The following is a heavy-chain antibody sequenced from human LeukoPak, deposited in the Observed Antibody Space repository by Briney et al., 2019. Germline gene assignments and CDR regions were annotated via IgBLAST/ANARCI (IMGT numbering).Heavy chain of an antibody. CDR3: ARVPPFRSGYTLDYYYYMDV. Sequence: SETLSLTCTVSGGSISSSSYYWGWIRQPPGKGLEWIGSIYYSGSTYYNPSLKSRVTISVDTSKNQFSLKLSSVTAADTAVYYCARVPPFRSGYTLDYYYYMDVWGKGTTVTVSS. CDR2: IYYSGST. J-gene: IGHJ6*03. D-gene: IGHD3-22*01. V-gene: IGHV4-39*07. CDR1: GGSISSSSYY.